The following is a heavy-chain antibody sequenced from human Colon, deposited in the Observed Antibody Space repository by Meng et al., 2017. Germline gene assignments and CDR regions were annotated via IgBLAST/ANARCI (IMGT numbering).Heavy chain of an antibody. V-gene: IGHV4-34*01. D-gene: IGHD2/OR15-2a*01. CDR3: ARGLFSRLRSLWFDP. Sequence: QMQPDQWAEQLLGPSETLSLTLAVYGRYFRGYDWSWIRQPPWKGLEWIGEINHSGTTNFSPSLESRVTISIDTSKNQISLNVTSLTAADTAVYYCARGLFSRLRSLWFDPWGQGTLVTVSS. CDR2: INHSGTT. J-gene: IGHJ5*02. CDR1: GRYFRGYD.